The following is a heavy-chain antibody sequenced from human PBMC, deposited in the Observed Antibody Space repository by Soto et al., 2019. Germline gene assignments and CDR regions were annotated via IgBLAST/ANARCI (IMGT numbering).Heavy chain of an antibody. V-gene: IGHV1-2*04. Sequence: PSVKVSCKASGYIFTGYYMHWVRQAPGQGLEWMGWINPNSGGTNYAQKFQGWVTMTRDTSISTAYMELSRLRSDDTAVYYCARGAAYDAGAFDIWGQGTMVTVSS. CDR1: GYIFTGYY. J-gene: IGHJ3*02. CDR2: INPNSGGT. D-gene: IGHD5-12*01. CDR3: ARGAAYDAGAFDI.